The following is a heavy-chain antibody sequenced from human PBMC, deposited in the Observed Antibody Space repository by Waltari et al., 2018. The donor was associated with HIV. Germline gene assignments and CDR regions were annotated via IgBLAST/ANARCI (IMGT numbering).Heavy chain of an antibody. Sequence: QVQLEHSGAEVKTPGASVKVSCKVSGHKLSEMYMHPVRQAPGKGLELMGYLDREDNEAIYAAKFQGRVTMTQDASADTAYMELSSLRSEDTAVYFCAAHLEAVPEAVSEYFEFWGQGALVIVSS. CDR1: GHKLSEMY. V-gene: IGHV1-24*01. CDR3: AAHLEAVPEAVSEYFEF. D-gene: IGHD6-13*01. J-gene: IGHJ4*02. CDR2: LDREDNEA.